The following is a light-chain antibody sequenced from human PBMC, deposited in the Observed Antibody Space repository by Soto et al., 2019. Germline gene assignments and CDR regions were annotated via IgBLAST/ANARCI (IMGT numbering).Light chain of an antibody. J-gene: IGKJ4*01. Sequence: EIVLTQSPVTLSLSPGERATLSCRASQSVSSYLAWYQQRPGQAPRLLIYDAFNRATGIPARFSGSGSGTDFTLTISSLEPEDFAVYYCQQRSNWPLTFGGGTNVEIK. V-gene: IGKV3-11*01. CDR1: QSVSSY. CDR2: DAF. CDR3: QQRSNWPLT.